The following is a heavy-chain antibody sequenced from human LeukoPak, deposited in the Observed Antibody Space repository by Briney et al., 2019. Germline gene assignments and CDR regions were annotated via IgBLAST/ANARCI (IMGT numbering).Heavy chain of an antibody. CDR1: GFTFSDYN. CDR2: ITNGGSTI. J-gene: IGHJ2*01. D-gene: IGHD6-13*01. CDR3: AREGQQRTYWYFDL. V-gene: IGHV3-11*01. Sequence: GGSLRLSCAASGFTFSDYNMNWVRQAPGKGQGWVSYITNGGSTIHHADSVKGRFTISRDNAKKTLYLQMNSLRAEDTALYYCAREGQQRTYWYFDLWGRGTLVTVSS.